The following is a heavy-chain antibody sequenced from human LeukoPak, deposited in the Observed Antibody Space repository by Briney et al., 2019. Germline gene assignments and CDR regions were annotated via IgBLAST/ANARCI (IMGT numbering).Heavy chain of an antibody. CDR2: IWYDGTKK. V-gene: IGHV3-33*06. D-gene: IGHD2-2*01. Sequence: GGSLRLSCAASGFTFRSYGMHWVRQAPGLGLEWVAVIWYDGTKKYYADSVKGRFTISRDNSKNTLYLQMNSLRAEDTAVYYCAKDPPTSISFPAHWGQGTLVTVSS. CDR3: AKDPPTSISFPAH. CDR1: GFTFRSYG. J-gene: IGHJ4*02.